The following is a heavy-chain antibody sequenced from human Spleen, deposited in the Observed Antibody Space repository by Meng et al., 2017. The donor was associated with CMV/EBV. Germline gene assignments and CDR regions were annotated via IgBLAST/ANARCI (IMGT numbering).Heavy chain of an antibody. V-gene: IGHV1-18*01. Sequence: ASVKVSCKASGYTFTTYGISWVRQAPGQGLEWMGWISTYNGNTHYAQKLQDRVTMTRDTSATSAYMELRSLKSDDTAVYYCARALQYYFDSSGYHLAVWGQGTTVTVSS. CDR3: ARALQYYFDSSGYHLAV. D-gene: IGHD3-22*01. CDR2: ISTYNGNT. J-gene: IGHJ6*02. CDR1: GYTFTTYG.